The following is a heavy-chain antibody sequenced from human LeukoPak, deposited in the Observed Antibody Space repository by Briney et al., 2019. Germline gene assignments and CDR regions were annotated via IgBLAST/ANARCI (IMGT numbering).Heavy chain of an antibody. CDR2: ISSSSSYI. D-gene: IGHD6-19*01. J-gene: IGHJ4*02. CDR1: GFTFSIYT. V-gene: IGHV3-21*01. Sequence: GGSLRLSCAASGFTFSIYTMNWVRQAPGKGLEWVSSISSSSSYIYYADSVKGRFTISRDNAKNSLYLQMNSLRAGDTAVYYCASGIAYSSGWYRDYWGQGTLVTVSS. CDR3: ASGIAYSSGWYRDY.